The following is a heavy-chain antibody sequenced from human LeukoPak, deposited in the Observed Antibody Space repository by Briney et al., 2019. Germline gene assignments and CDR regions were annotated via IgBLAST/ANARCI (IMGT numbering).Heavy chain of an antibody. CDR1: GFTFSSYW. V-gene: IGHV3-74*01. CDR2: INTDGSST. Sequence: PAGSLRLSCAASGFTFSSYWMHWVRQAPGKGLVWVSRINTDGSSTSYADSVKGRFTISRDNAKNTLYLQMNSLRAEDTAVYYCARDWRRAAAGTPDYWGQGTLVTVSS. CDR3: ARDWRRAAAGTPDY. J-gene: IGHJ4*02. D-gene: IGHD6-13*01.